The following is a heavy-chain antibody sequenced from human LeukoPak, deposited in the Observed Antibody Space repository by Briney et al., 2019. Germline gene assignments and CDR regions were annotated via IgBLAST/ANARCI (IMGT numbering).Heavy chain of an antibody. CDR2: IIPIFGTA. Sequence: ASVKVSCKASGGTFSSYAISWVRQAPGQGLEWMGGIIPIFGTANYAQKFQGRVTITADESTSTAYMELSRLRSEDTAVYYCARDSQSGWTTSSAFDPWGQGTLVTVSS. CDR1: GGTFSSYA. CDR3: ARDSQSGWTTSSAFDP. V-gene: IGHV1-69*13. J-gene: IGHJ5*02. D-gene: IGHD3/OR15-3a*01.